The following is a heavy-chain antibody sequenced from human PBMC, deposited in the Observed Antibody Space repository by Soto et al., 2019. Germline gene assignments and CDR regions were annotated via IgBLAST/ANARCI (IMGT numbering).Heavy chain of an antibody. D-gene: IGHD6-19*01. CDR3: ARGRPTGWYYFDY. CDR2: INSDGSST. Sequence: PGGSLRLSCAASGFTFSSYWMHWVRQAPGKGLVWVSRINSDGSSTSYADSVKGRFTISRDNAKNTLYLQMNSLRAEDTAVYYCARGRPTGWYYFDYWGQGTLVTVSS. J-gene: IGHJ4*02. CDR1: GFTFSSYW. V-gene: IGHV3-74*01.